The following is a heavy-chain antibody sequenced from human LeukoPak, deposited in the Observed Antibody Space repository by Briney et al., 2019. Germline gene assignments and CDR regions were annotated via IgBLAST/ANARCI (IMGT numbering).Heavy chain of an antibody. CDR2: ISAYNGNT. CDR1: GYTFTSYG. J-gene: IGHJ5*02. CDR3: ASGSYYGDYEGDNWFDP. D-gene: IGHD4-17*01. V-gene: IGHV1-18*01. Sequence: GASVKVSCKASGYTFTSYGISWVRQAPGQGLEWMGWISAYNGNTNYAQKLQGRVTMTTDTSTSTAYMELRSLRSDDTAVYYCASGSYYGDYEGDNWFDPWGQGTLVTVSS.